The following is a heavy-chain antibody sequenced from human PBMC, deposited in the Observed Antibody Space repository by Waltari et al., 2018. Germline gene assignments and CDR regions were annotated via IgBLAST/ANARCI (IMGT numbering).Heavy chain of an antibody. CDR2: ISSSSSTI. Sequence: EVQLVESGGGLVQPGGSLRLSCAASGFTFSSYSMNWVRQAPGKGLEWVSYISSSSSTIYYADSVKGRFTISRDNAKNSLYLQMNSLRAEDTAVYYCARSLTGYDNHWGQGTLVTVSS. J-gene: IGHJ5*02. V-gene: IGHV3-48*04. CDR1: GFTFSSYS. CDR3: ARSLTGYDNH. D-gene: IGHD3-9*01.